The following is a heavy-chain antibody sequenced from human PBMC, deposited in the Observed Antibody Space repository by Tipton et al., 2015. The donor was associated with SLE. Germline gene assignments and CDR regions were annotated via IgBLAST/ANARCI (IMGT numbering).Heavy chain of an antibody. J-gene: IGHJ4*02. CDR2: TYYSGST. CDR3: ARSSVYSSSWPDY. D-gene: IGHD6-13*01. V-gene: IGHV4-59*01. Sequence: TLSLTCTVSGGSISSYYWSWIRQPPGKGLEWIGYTYYSGSTNYNPSLKSRVTISVDTSKNQFSLKLSSVTAADTAVYYCARSSVYSSSWPDYWGQGTLVTVSS. CDR1: GGSISSYY.